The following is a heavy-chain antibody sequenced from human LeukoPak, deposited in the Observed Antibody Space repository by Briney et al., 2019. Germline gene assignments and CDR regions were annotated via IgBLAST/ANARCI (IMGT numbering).Heavy chain of an antibody. Sequence: PSQTLSLTCTVSGGSISSGNYYWSWIRQHPGKGLEWIGYIYHSGSTYYNPSLKSRVTISVDTSKNQFSLKLSSVTAADTAVYYCARAAREMATTPDFDYWGQGTLVTVSS. CDR1: GGSISSGNYY. D-gene: IGHD5-24*01. J-gene: IGHJ4*02. CDR2: IYHSGST. V-gene: IGHV4-31*03. CDR3: ARAAREMATTPDFDY.